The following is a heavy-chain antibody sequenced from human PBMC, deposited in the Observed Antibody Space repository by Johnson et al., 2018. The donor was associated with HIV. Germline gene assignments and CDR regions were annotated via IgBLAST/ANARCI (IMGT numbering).Heavy chain of an antibody. V-gene: IGHV3-11*01. D-gene: IGHD3-16*01. J-gene: IGHJ3*02. CDR2: ISSSCSTI. CDR1: GITFSDYY. CDR3: AKAKGDYPRAFDI. Sequence: VHLVESGGGLVKPGGSLRLSCEASGITFSDYYMSWIRQAPGKGLEWVSYISSSCSTIYYADSVKGRFTISRDNAKNSLYLQMNSLRAEDTAVYYCAKAKGDYPRAFDIWGQGTMVTVSS.